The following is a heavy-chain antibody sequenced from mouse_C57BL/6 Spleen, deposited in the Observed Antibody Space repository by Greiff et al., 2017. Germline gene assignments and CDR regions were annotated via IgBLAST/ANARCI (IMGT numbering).Heavy chain of an antibody. CDR2: LYPGDGDT. Sequence: QVQLQQSGPELVKPGASVKISCKASGYAFSSSWMNWVKQRPGKGLEWIGRLYPGDGDTNYNGKFKGKATLTADTSSSTAYMRLSSLTSEDSAVYFCARSWDAWYFGGWGTGTTVTASS. CDR3: ARSWDAWYFGG. CDR1: GYAFSSSW. D-gene: IGHD4-1*01. V-gene: IGHV1-82*01. J-gene: IGHJ1*03.